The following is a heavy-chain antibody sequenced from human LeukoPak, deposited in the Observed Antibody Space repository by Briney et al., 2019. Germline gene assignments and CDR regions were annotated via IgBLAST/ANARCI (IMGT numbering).Heavy chain of an antibody. CDR1: GGSFSGYY. J-gene: IGHJ6*02. CDR2: ISQSGST. V-gene: IGHV4-34*01. CDR3: ARATDDEFYLYYGMDV. D-gene: IGHD3-16*01. Sequence: SETLSLTCAVYGGSFSGYYWSWIRQPPGRGLEWIGEISQSGSTNYNPSLKSRITMSVDTSKNQFSLQLRSMTAADTAVYFCARATDDEFYLYYGMDVWGQGTTVTVSS.